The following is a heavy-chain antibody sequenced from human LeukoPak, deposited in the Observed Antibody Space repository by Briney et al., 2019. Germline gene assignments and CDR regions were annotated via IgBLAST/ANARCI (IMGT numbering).Heavy chain of an antibody. CDR3: ARGATKNYYYYYMDV. V-gene: IGHV1-8*01. J-gene: IGHJ6*03. D-gene: IGHD5-12*01. CDR1: GYTFTSYD. Sequence: ASVKVSCKASGYTFTSYDINWVRQATGQGLEWMGWMNPNSGNPGYAQKFQGRVTMTRNTSISTAYMELSSLRSEDTAVYYCARGATKNYYYYYMDVWGKGTTVTVSS. CDR2: MNPNSGNP.